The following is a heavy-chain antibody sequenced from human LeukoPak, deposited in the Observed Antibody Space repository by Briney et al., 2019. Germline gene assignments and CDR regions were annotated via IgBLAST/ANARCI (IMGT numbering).Heavy chain of an antibody. CDR2: ISYDGSNE. J-gene: IGHJ5*02. Sequence: GGSLRLSCAASGFTFSNYAMYWVRQAPGKGLEWVAVISYDGSNEHYADSVKGRFTISRDNSKNTLYLQMNSLRVEDTAVYYCARGAVTAAAYNWFDPWGQGTLVTVSS. D-gene: IGHD6-13*01. CDR1: GFTFSNYA. CDR3: ARGAVTAAAYNWFDP. V-gene: IGHV3-30-3*01.